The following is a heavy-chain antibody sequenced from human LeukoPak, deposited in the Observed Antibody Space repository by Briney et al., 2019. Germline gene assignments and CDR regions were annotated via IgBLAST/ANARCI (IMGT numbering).Heavy chain of an antibody. Sequence: SVKVSCKASGGTFSSYAISWVRQAPGQGLEWMGGIIPIFGTANYAQKFQGRVTITTDEFTSTAYMELSSLRSEDTAVYYCARDGIDYYDSSGYCPSFDYWGQGTLVTVSS. V-gene: IGHV1-69*05. CDR2: IIPIFGTA. J-gene: IGHJ4*02. CDR3: ARDGIDYYDSSGYCPSFDY. D-gene: IGHD3-22*01. CDR1: GGTFSSYA.